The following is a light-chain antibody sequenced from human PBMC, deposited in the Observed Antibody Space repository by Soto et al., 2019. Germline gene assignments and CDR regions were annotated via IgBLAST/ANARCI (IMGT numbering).Light chain of an antibody. V-gene: IGKV3-15*01. Sequence: EIVLTQSPATLSLSPGERATLSCRASQSVSSNLAWYQQKPGQAPRLLIYDASTRATAIPARFSGSGSGTEFTLTITSLQSEDFAVYYCQQYNNWPPITFGQGTRLEIK. CDR2: DAS. CDR1: QSVSSN. J-gene: IGKJ5*01. CDR3: QQYNNWPPIT.